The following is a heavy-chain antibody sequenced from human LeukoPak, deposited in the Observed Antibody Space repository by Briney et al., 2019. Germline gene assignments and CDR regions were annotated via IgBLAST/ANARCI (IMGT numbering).Heavy chain of an antibody. V-gene: IGHV3-48*03. CDR3: ARVFPRGGGPPPDY. CDR1: GFTFSSYE. D-gene: IGHD4-23*01. CDR2: ISSSGSTI. J-gene: IGHJ4*02. Sequence: GGSLRLSCAASGFTFSSYEMNWVRQAPGKGLERVSYISSSGSTIYYADSVKGRFTISRDNAKNSLYLQMNSLRAEDTAVYYCARVFPRGGGPPPDYWGQGTLVTVSS.